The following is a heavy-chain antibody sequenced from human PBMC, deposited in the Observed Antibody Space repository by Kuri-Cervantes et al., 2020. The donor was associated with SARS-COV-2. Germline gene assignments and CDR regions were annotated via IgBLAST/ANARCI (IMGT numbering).Heavy chain of an antibody. CDR3: AREGYCSGGSCPKTGSYYYGMDV. CDR1: GFTFSSYT. Sequence: GESLKISCAASGFTFSSYTMNWVRQSPGKGLEWVSSITTGSTFIFSADSLKGRFTTSRDNAKKSLYLQMNSLRAEDTAVYYCAREGYCSGGSCPKTGSYYYGMDVWGQGTTVTVSS. V-gene: IGHV3-21*01. D-gene: IGHD2-15*01. CDR2: ITTGSTFI. J-gene: IGHJ6*02.